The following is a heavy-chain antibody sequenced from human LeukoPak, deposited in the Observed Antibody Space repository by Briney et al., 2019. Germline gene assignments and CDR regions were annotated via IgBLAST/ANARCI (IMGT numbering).Heavy chain of an antibody. CDR1: GFTVSSNS. CDR3: ARDPGSGYEEHFDY. Sequence: GGSLRLSCTVSGFTVSSNSMSWVRQAPGKGLEWVSFIYSDNTHCSDSVKGRFTISRDNAKDSLYLQMNSLRAGDTAVYYCARDPGSGYEEHFDYWGQGTLVTVSS. CDR2: IYSDNT. J-gene: IGHJ4*02. V-gene: IGHV3-53*01. D-gene: IGHD5-12*01.